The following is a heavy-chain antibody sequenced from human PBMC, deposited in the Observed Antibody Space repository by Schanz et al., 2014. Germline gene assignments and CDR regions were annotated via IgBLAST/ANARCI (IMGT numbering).Heavy chain of an antibody. CDR1: GYTFTSFY. D-gene: IGHD4-4*01. CDR2: INPTGGGT. V-gene: IGHV1-46*01. Sequence: QVQLVQSGAEVKKPGASVKLSCKTSGYTFTSFYMHWVRQAPEQGLEWMGIINPTGGGTTYAQKFQGRVTMTRDTSTSTVYMELSSLRSEDTAVYYCASALTTWGGMDVWGQGTTVTVSS. J-gene: IGHJ6*02. CDR3: ASALTTWGGMDV.